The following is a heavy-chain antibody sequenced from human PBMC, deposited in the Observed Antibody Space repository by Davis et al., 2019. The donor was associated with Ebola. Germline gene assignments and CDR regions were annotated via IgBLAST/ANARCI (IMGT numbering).Heavy chain of an antibody. D-gene: IGHD3-22*01. V-gene: IGHV3-21*05. CDR2: ISGGYT. CDR3: ARSYDSSGYPSFDP. Sequence: GESLKISCAASGFSFTSYSMNWVRQAPGKGLEWVAYISGGYTYYAESVKGRFTISRDNSKNTLYLQMNSLRAEDTAVYYCARSYDSSGYPSFDPWGQGTLVTVSS. J-gene: IGHJ5*02. CDR1: GFSFTSYS.